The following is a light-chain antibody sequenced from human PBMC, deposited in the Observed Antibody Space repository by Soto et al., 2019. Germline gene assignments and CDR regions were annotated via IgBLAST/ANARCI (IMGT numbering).Light chain of an antibody. V-gene: IGKV3-15*01. CDR2: AAS. CDR1: QSVYSN. CDR3: QQYNRWPLT. J-gene: IGKJ4*01. Sequence: EIVMTQSPATLSVSPGERATLSCRASQSVYSNLAWYQHKPGQAPNLLIYAASTRATGIPARFSGSGSGTAFTLTISSLQSEDFAVYYCQQYNRWPLTFGGGTKVEIK.